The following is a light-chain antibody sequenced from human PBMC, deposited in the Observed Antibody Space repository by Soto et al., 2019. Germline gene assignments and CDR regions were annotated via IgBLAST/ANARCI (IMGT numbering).Light chain of an antibody. CDR1: QTINSY. CDR3: QQTYSSPYT. CDR2: AAS. J-gene: IGKJ2*01. V-gene: IGKV1-39*01. Sequence: DIQMTQSPSSLSASVGDRVTITCRASQTINSYLNWYQQRPGKAPKLLIYAASTLQSGVPSRFSGSGSGTEFTLTINSLQPEDFATYYCQQTYSSPYTFGQGTKLEIK.